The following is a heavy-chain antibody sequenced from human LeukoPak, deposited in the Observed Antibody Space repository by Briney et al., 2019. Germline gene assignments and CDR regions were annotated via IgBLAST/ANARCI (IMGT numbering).Heavy chain of an antibody. Sequence: GASVKVSCKASGGTFSSYAISWVRQAPGQGLEWMGRIIPIFGTANYALKFQDRVTITTDKSTSTAYMELSSLRSEDSAVYYCARASLGYYDSSGYPAEYFQHWGQGTLVTVSS. CDR2: IIPIFGTA. V-gene: IGHV1-69*05. CDR1: GGTFSSYA. D-gene: IGHD3-22*01. J-gene: IGHJ1*01. CDR3: ARASLGYYDSSGYPAEYFQH.